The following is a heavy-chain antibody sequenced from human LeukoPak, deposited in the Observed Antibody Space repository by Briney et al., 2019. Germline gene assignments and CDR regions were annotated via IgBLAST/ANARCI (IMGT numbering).Heavy chain of an antibody. CDR3: ARALLGPYYFDY. Sequence: SETLSLTCTVSGGSVSSSSYYWGWIRQPPGKGLEWIGSIYYSGSTYYNPSLKSRVTISVDTSKNQFSLKLSSVTAADTAVYYCARALLGPYYFDYWGQGTLVTVSS. CDR2: IYYSGST. J-gene: IGHJ4*02. V-gene: IGHV4-39*07. CDR1: GGSVSSSSYY.